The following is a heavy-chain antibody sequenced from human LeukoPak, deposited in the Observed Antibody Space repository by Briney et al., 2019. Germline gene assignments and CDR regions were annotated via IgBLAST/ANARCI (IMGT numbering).Heavy chain of an antibody. D-gene: IGHD3-16*01. V-gene: IGHV2-5*02. CDR2: IYWDDDK. Sequence: KESGPTLVKPTQTLTLTCTFSGFSLSTSGVGVGWIRQPPGKALEWLALIYWDDDKRYSPSLKSRLTITKDTSKNQVVLTMTNMDPVDTATYYCAHSRVGLGYVSRGGSAFDVWGQGTMVTVSS. J-gene: IGHJ3*01. CDR1: GFSLSTSGVG. CDR3: AHSRVGLGYVSRGGSAFDV.